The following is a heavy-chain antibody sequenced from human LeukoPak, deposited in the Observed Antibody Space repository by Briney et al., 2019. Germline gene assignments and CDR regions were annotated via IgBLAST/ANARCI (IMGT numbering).Heavy chain of an antibody. V-gene: IGHV3-33*01. J-gene: IGHJ4*02. D-gene: IGHD6-13*01. Sequence: GGSLRLSCAASGFTFSSFGMHWVRQAPGKGLEWVAVIWSDGGNKYYTESVKGRFTISRDNSKNTLYLQTNSLRGEDTAVYYCARDASYQQQLVGQYFFGYWGQGTLVTISS. CDR2: IWSDGGNK. CDR3: ARDASYQQQLVGQYFFGY. CDR1: GFTFSSFG.